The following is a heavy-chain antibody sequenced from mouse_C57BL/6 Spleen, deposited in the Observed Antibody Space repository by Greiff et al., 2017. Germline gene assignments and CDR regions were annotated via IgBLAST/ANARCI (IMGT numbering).Heavy chain of an antibody. CDR3: ARALYGNYGYFDV. J-gene: IGHJ1*01. Sequence: EVQLVESGGGLVQSGRSLRLSCATSGFTFSDFYMEWVRQAPGKGLEWIAASRNKANDYTTEYSASVKGRFIVSRDTSQSILYLQMNALRAEDTAIYYGARALYGNYGYFDVWGAGTTVTVSS. CDR1: GFTFSDFY. CDR2: SRNKANDYTT. D-gene: IGHD2-1*01. V-gene: IGHV7-1*01.